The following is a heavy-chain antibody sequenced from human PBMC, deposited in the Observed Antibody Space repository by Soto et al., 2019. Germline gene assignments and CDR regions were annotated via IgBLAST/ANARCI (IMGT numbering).Heavy chain of an antibody. Sequence: SETLSLTCTVSGGSISSGGYYWSWIRQHPGKGLEWIGYIYYSGSTYYNPSLKSRVTISVDTSKNQFSLKLSSVTAADTAVYYCARDQSDFWSGPHATYYYYGMDVWGQGTTVTVSS. D-gene: IGHD3-3*01. CDR3: ARDQSDFWSGPHATYYYYGMDV. CDR2: IYYSGST. V-gene: IGHV4-31*03. CDR1: GGSISSGGYY. J-gene: IGHJ6*02.